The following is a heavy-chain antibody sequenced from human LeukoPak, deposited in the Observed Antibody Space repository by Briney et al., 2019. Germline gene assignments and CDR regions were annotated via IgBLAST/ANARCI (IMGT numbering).Heavy chain of an antibody. CDR1: GYSISSGYY. Sequence: SETLSLTCAVSGYSISSGYYWGWIRQPPGKGLEWIGSIYHSGSTYYNPSLKSRVTISVDTSKNQFSLELSSVTAADTAVYYCARRVRDGYNYYYFDYWGQGTLVTVSS. CDR2: IYHSGST. D-gene: IGHD5-24*01. CDR3: ARRVRDGYNYYYFDY. J-gene: IGHJ4*02. V-gene: IGHV4-38-2*01.